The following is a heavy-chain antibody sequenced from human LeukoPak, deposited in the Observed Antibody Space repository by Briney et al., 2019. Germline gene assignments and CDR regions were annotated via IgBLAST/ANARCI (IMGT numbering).Heavy chain of an antibody. V-gene: IGHV3-30*03. Sequence: GGSLRLSCAASGFTFSSIGMHWVRQAPGKGLEWVAVISYDGSIKYYADSVKGRFTISRDNSKNTLYLQMNSLRAEDTAVYYCARVYDSSGYSIYYYYYYGMDVWGQGTTVTVSS. CDR3: ARVYDSSGYSIYYYYYYGMDV. J-gene: IGHJ6*02. CDR1: GFTFSSIG. D-gene: IGHD3-22*01. CDR2: ISYDGSIK.